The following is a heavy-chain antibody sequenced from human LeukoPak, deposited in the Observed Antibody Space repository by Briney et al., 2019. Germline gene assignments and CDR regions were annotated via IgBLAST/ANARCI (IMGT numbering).Heavy chain of an antibody. CDR2: ISGSGGST. D-gene: IGHD2-21*02. J-gene: IGHJ4*02. CDR3: AKVSCGGDCYPYYFDY. Sequence: PGGSLRLSCAASGFTFSSYAMSWVRQAPGKGLEWVSAISGSGGSTYYADSVKGRFTISRDNSKNTLYLQMNSLRAEDTAVYYCAKVSCGGDCYPYYFDYWGQGTLVTVSS. V-gene: IGHV3-23*01. CDR1: GFTFSSYA.